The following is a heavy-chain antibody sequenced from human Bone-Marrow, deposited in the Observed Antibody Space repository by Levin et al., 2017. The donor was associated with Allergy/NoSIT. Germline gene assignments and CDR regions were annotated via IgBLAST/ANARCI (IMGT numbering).Heavy chain of an antibody. D-gene: IGHD1-1*01. CDR2: IYYSGST. CDR3: ARGELADGWYYFDY. CDR1: GGSISSYY. Sequence: SETLSLTCTVSGGSISSYYWSWIRQPPGKGLEWIGYIYYSGSTNYNPSLKSRVTISVDTSKNQFSLKLSSVTAADTAVYYCARGELADGWYYFDYWGQGTLVTVSS. V-gene: IGHV4-59*01. J-gene: IGHJ4*02.